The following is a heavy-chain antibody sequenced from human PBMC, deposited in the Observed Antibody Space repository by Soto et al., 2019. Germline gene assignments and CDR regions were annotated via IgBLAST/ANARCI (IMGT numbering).Heavy chain of an antibody. J-gene: IGHJ4*02. CDR3: AKAPAAAAGKFDY. CDR1: GFTFSSYA. V-gene: IGHV3-23*01. CDR2: ISGSGYST. Sequence: PGGSLRLSCAASGFTFSSYAMSWVRQAPGKGLEWVSGISGSGYSTYYADSVKGRFTISRDNSKNTLYLQMNSLRAEDTALYYCAKAPAAAAGKFDYWGQGTLVTVSS. D-gene: IGHD6-13*01.